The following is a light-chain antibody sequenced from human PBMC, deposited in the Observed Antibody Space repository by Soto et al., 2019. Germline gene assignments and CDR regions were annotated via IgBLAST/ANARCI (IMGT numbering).Light chain of an antibody. J-gene: IGKJ1*01. CDR3: HQYDSWT. CDR2: SAS. Sequence: EIVLTQSPGTLSLSPWDRAPLXFRASQSFNSIYLAWYQQKPGQAPRLLIYSASSRATGIPDRFSGSGSGTDFTLTISRLEPEDFAVYYCHQYDSWTFGQGTKVDI. V-gene: IGKV3-20*01. CDR1: QSFNSIY.